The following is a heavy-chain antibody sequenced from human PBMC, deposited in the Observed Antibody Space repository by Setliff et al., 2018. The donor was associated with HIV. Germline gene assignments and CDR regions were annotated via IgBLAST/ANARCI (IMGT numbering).Heavy chain of an antibody. Sequence: ASVKVSCKASGYSFTNYDIYWVRQAAGQGLEWMGWMNPNSGNTGYAQKFQGRVTMTRDTSINTAYMELRSLRSDDTAVYYCARGADYLGIPSYYYYYMDVWGKGTTVTVS. D-gene: IGHD7-27*01. CDR1: GYSFTNYD. CDR3: ARGADYLGIPSYYYYYMDV. CDR2: MNPNSGNT. J-gene: IGHJ6*03. V-gene: IGHV1-8*02.